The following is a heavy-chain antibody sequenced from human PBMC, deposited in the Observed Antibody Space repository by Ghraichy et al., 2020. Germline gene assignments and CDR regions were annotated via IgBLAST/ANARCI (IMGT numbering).Heavy chain of an antibody. CDR1: GGSFSGYY. V-gene: IGHV4-34*01. CDR2: INHSGST. D-gene: IGHD3-22*01. Sequence: SETLSLTCAVYGGSFSGYYWSWIRQPPGKGLEWIGEINHSGSTNYNPSLKSRVTISVDTSKNQFSLKLSSVTAADTAVYYCARAFRRSPPKKYDSSGLLNYWGQGTLVTVSS. CDR3: ARAFRRSPPKKYDSSGLLNY. J-gene: IGHJ4*02.